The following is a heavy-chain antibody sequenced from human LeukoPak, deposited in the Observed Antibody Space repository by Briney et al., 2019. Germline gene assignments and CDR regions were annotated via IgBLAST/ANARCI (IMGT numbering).Heavy chain of an antibody. CDR1: GFTFSNYA. D-gene: IGHD3-3*01. Sequence: GGPLRLSCADSGFTFSNYAMSWLRQAPGKGVEWVLAITGSGTNTYYADSVKGRFTISRDNSKNTLYLQMNSLRAEDTAVYHCAKSSGYFDYWGQGTLVTVSS. J-gene: IGHJ4*02. CDR3: AKSSGYFDY. CDR2: ITGSGTNT. V-gene: IGHV3-23*01.